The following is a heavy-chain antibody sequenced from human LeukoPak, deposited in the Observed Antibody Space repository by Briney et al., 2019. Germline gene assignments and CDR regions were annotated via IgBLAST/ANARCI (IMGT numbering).Heavy chain of an antibody. Sequence: PSETLSLTCAVYGGSFSGYYWSWIRQPPGKGLEWIGEINHSGSTNYNPSLKSRVTISVDTSKNQFSLKLSSVTAADTAVYYCARESWFDYWGQGTLVTVSS. D-gene: IGHD6-13*01. J-gene: IGHJ4*02. V-gene: IGHV4-34*01. CDR1: GGSFSGYY. CDR3: ARESWFDY. CDR2: INHSGST.